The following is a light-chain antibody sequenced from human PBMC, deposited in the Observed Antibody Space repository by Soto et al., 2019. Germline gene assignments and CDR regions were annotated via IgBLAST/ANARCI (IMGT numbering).Light chain of an antibody. CDR2: GAS. CDR1: QSGSSSY. Sequence: EIVLTQSPGTLSLSPGERATLSCRASQSGSSSYLAWYQQKPGQAPRLLIYGASSRATGIPDRFSGSGSGTDFTLTISRLEPEDFAVYYCQLYGNSANTFGQGTKLEIK. V-gene: IGKV3-20*01. CDR3: QLYGNSANT. J-gene: IGKJ2*01.